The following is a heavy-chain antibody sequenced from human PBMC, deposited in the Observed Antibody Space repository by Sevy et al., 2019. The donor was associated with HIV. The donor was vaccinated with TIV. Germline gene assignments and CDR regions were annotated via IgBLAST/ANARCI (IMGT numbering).Heavy chain of an antibody. V-gene: IGHV4-38-2*01. D-gene: IGHD3-10*01. Sequence: SETLFLTCAVSGYSISSGYYWGWIRQPPGKGLEWIGSIYHSGSTYYNPSLKSRVTISVDTSKNQFSLKLSSVTAADTAVYYCARVDYYGSGNIIWGQGTMVTVSS. CDR3: ARVDYYGSGNII. CDR2: IYHSGST. J-gene: IGHJ3*02. CDR1: GYSISSGYY.